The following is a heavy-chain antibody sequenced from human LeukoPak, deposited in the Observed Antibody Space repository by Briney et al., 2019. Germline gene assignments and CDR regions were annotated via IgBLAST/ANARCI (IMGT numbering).Heavy chain of an antibody. J-gene: IGHJ4*02. D-gene: IGHD3-3*01. CDR3: AREASGYSRDF. CDR2: IWRDGSRK. Sequence: GGALRLSYAASGFTFSTFCMHWLRPAPGKGVGGVAGIWRDGSRKHYGDSVKGRLTISRDNSNNTLFLQMNSLRAEDTAVYYCAREASGYSRDFWGQGTLVIVSS. V-gene: IGHV3-33*01. CDR1: GFTFSTFC.